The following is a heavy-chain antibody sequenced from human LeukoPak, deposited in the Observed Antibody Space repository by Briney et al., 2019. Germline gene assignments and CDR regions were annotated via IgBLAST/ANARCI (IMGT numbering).Heavy chain of an antibody. D-gene: IGHD6-19*01. J-gene: IGHJ4*02. V-gene: IGHV1-46*01. CDR1: GYTFTNYY. CDR3: VRAYNREAVTGPTNAPFDY. Sequence: ASVKVSCKASGYTFTNYYMHWVRQAPGQGLEWMGIVNPSDGSRSYAQKFQGRVTMTRDTSKSTVYTELSSPRSEDTAAYYCVRAYNREAVTGPTNAPFDYWGQGTLVPVSS. CDR2: VNPSDGSR.